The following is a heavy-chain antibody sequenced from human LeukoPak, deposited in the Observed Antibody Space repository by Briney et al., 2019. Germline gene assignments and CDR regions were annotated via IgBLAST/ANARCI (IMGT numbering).Heavy chain of an antibody. CDR1: GGSISSYY. D-gene: IGHD5/OR15-5a*01. Sequence: PSETLSLTCTVSGGSISSYYWNWIRQPAGKGLEWIGRLHSSGSTNYSPSLKSRATLSLDTSKNQFSLNLSSVTAADTAVYYCARKSLRQNYFDYWGQGILVTVSS. J-gene: IGHJ4*02. CDR2: LHSSGST. CDR3: ARKSLRQNYFDY. V-gene: IGHV4-4*07.